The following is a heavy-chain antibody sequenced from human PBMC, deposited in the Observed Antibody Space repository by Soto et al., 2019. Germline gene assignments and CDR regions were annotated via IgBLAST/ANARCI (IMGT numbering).Heavy chain of an antibody. D-gene: IGHD6-13*01. J-gene: IGHJ4*02. V-gene: IGHV1-69*12. CDR3: ATLAHVAQQLSNLPN. CDR2: SIPVFCTT. Sequence: QVQLVQSGAEVKKPGSSVKVSCKASGGTFSNYAISWVRQAPGQGLEWMGGSIPVFCTTNYAQQFQGRVTITADESTHSAYMELTSMKSQDTAMYYSATLAHVAQQLSNLPNWGQGTLVNVSS. CDR1: GGTFSNYA.